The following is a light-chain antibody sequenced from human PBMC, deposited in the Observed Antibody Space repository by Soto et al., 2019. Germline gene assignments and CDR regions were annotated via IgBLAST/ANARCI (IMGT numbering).Light chain of an antibody. CDR2: DAS. CDR1: QSVSSY. Sequence: EIVLTQSPATLSLSPGERATLSCRASQSVSSYLAWYQQKPGQAPRLLIYDASNRATGIPARFSCSGSGTDFTLTISSLEPEDFAVYYCQQRSNWPYTFGQGTKLKIK. J-gene: IGKJ2*01. CDR3: QQRSNWPYT. V-gene: IGKV3-11*01.